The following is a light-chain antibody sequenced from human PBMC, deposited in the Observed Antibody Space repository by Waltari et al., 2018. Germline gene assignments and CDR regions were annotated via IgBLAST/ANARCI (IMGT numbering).Light chain of an antibody. Sequence: FMLTQPHSVSESPGKTVTISCTPSSGNIATNYAQWYQQRPGSAPTKVIYEDNQRPSGVPDRFSGSIDSSSNSASLIISGLKAEDEADYYCQSFDSSHVVFGGGTKLTVL. J-gene: IGLJ2*01. V-gene: IGLV6-57*03. CDR3: QSFDSSHVV. CDR1: SGNIATNY. CDR2: EDN.